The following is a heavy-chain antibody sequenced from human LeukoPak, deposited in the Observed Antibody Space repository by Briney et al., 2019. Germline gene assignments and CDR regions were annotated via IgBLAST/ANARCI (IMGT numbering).Heavy chain of an antibody. J-gene: IGHJ6*04. D-gene: IGHD3-10*02. V-gene: IGHV3-48*03. CDR1: GFTLSSYE. Sequence: RGSLRPSCAASGFTLSSYEMNSGCPAPGKGLGWVSYITISGSTTYYADSVKGRFTISRDNAKHSLYLQMTSLRAEDTAVYYCAELGITMIGGVWGKGTTVTISS. CDR2: ITISGSTT. CDR3: AELGITMIGGV.